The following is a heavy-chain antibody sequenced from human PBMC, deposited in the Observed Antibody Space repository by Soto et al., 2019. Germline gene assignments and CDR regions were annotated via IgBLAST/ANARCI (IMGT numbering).Heavy chain of an antibody. CDR1: GYTFTSYG. J-gene: IGHJ1*01. CDR3: ASCPIESGYDPPCEYFQH. Sequence: ASVKVSCKASGYTFTSYGISWVRQAPGQGLEWMGWINPNSGGTNYAQKFQGWVTMTRDTSISTAYMELSRLRSDDTAVYYCASCPIESGYDPPCEYFQHWGQGTLVTVFS. V-gene: IGHV1-2*04. CDR2: INPNSGGT. D-gene: IGHD5-12*01.